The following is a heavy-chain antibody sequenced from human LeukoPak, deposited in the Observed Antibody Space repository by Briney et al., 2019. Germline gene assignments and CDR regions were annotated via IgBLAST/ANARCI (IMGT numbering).Heavy chain of an antibody. D-gene: IGHD6-25*01. J-gene: IGHJ2*01. CDR2: ISAYNGNT. V-gene: IGHV1-18*01. CDR3: ARDQTIIAASLYWYFDL. CDR1: GYTFTYYG. Sequence: GASVKVSCKASGYTFTYYGISWVRQAPGQGLEWMGWISAYNGNTSYAQRLQGRVTMTTDTSTSTAYMELRSLRSDDTAVYYCARDQTIIAASLYWYFDLWGRGTLVTVSS.